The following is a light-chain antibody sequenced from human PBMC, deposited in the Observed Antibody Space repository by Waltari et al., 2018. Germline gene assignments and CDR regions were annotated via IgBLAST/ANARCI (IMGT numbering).Light chain of an antibody. Sequence: SVVHGYGETYLYWFHQGPGQSPRRLVYKVSNRDSGVPERFSGSGSGTDFTLKISRVEADDVGIYYCMQGTHWPPWTFGQGTMVEIK. CDR3: MQGTHWPPWT. CDR2: KVS. V-gene: IGKV2-30*02. CDR1: SVVHGYGETY. J-gene: IGKJ1*01.